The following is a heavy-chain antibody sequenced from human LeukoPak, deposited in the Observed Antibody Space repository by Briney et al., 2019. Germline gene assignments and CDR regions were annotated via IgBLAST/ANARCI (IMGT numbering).Heavy chain of an antibody. Sequence: GGSLRLSCAACGFTFTSYAMTWVRQAPGKEPEWLSTISASGANTYYADSVKGRFTISRDNSKNTLYLQMNSLRAEDTAIYYCASYTCCGSRYFDYWGQGTLVTVSS. CDR2: ISASGANT. CDR3: ASYTCCGSRYFDY. CDR1: GFTFTSYA. V-gene: IGHV3-23*01. D-gene: IGHD3-16*02. J-gene: IGHJ4*02.